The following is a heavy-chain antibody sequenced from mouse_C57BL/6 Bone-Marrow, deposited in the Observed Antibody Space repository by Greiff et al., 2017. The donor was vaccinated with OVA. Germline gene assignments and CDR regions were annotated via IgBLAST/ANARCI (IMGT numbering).Heavy chain of an antibody. Sequence: VQLMESGAELVRPGASVTLSCKASGYTFTDYEMHWVKQTPVHGLEWIGAIDPETGGTAYNQKFKGKAILTADKSSSTAYMELRSLTSEDSAVYYCTRLGRNWFAYWGQGTLVTVSA. J-gene: IGHJ3*01. CDR2: IDPETGGT. V-gene: IGHV1-15*01. CDR3: TRLGRNWFAY. CDR1: GYTFTDYE. D-gene: IGHD4-1*01.